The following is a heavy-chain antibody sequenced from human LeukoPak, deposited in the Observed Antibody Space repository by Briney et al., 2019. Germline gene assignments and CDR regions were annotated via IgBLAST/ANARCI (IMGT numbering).Heavy chain of an antibody. CDR1: GYSFTSYW. CDR3: ASPAFLGDDAFDI. CDR2: IYPGDSDT. D-gene: IGHD3-3*01. Sequence: GXSLKISSKGSGYSFTSYWIGWVRQLPGKGLEWMGIIYPGDSDTRYSPSFQGQVTISADKSISTAYLQWSSLKASDTAMYYCASPAFLGDDAFDIWGQGTMVTVSS. V-gene: IGHV5-51*01. J-gene: IGHJ3*02.